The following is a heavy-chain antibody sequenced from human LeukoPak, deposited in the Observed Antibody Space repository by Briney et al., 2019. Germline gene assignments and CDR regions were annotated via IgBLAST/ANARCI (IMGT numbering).Heavy chain of an antibody. J-gene: IGHJ3*02. CDR1: GYTLTELS. Sequence: ASVKVSCKVSGYTLTELSMHWVRQAPGKGLEWMGGFDPEDGETIYAQKFQGRVTMTEDTSTDTAYMELSSLRSEDTAVYYCARGQGIRNAFDIWGQGTMVTVSS. V-gene: IGHV1-24*01. CDR2: FDPEDGET. D-gene: IGHD1-14*01. CDR3: ARGQGIRNAFDI.